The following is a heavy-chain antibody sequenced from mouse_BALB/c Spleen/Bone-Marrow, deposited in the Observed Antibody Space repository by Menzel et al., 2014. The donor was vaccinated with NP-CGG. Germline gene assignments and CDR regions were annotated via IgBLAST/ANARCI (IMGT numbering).Heavy chain of an antibody. J-gene: IGHJ4*01. V-gene: IGHV1-7*01. CDR3: ARQITTVDYAMDY. D-gene: IGHD1-1*01. CDR2: INPSTGYT. CDR1: GYTFTSYW. Sequence: QVQLQQSGAELAKPGASVKMSCKASGYTFTSYWMHWVKQRPGQGLEWIGYINPSTGYTEYNQKFKDKATLTADKSSSTAYMQLSSLTSEDSAVYCCARQITTVDYAMDYWGQGTSVTVSS.